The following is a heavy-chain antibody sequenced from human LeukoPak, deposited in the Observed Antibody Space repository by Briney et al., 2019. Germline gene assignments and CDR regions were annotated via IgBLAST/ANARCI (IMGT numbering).Heavy chain of an antibody. V-gene: IGHV4-59*01. CDR3: ARDYYDSSGYYYMDV. Sequence: SETLSLTCTVSGGSISSYYWSWIRQPPGKGLEWIGYTYYSGSTNYNPSLKSRVTISVDTSKNQFSLKLSSVTAADTAVYYCARDYYDSSGYYYMDVWGKGTTVTVSS. J-gene: IGHJ6*03. D-gene: IGHD3-22*01. CDR1: GGSISSYY. CDR2: TYYSGST.